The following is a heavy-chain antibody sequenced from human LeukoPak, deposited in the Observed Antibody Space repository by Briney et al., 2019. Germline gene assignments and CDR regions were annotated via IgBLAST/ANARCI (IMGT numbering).Heavy chain of an antibody. J-gene: IGHJ4*02. CDR1: GYTFTRYY. D-gene: IGHD1-26*01. CDR3: ASWWELRSYYFDY. V-gene: IGHV1-2*02. CDR2: INPNSGGK. Sequence: GASVKVSCKASGYTFTRYYMHWVRQAPGQGREWMGWINPNSGGKNYAQKFQGRVTMTRDKSISIAYMELSRLRSDDTAVYYCASWWELRSYYFDYWGQGTLVTVSS.